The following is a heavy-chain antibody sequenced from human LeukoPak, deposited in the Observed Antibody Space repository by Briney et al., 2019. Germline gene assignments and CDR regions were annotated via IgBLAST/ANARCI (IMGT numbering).Heavy chain of an antibody. CDR3: ASGYYYSVMDV. V-gene: IGHV3-74*01. Sequence: GGSLRLSCAASGFTFSSYWMHWVRHAPGKGLVWVSRIDGDGSSTSYADSVKGRFTISRDNVKNTLYLKMNSLRGEDTAVYYCASGYYYSVMDVWGQGTTVTVSS. J-gene: IGHJ6*02. CDR1: GFTFSSYW. CDR2: IDGDGSST.